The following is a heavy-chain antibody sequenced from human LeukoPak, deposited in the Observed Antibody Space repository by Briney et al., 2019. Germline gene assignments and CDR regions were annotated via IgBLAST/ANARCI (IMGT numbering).Heavy chain of an antibody. V-gene: IGHV3-30*03. CDR3: ARDLGYYGSGYFDY. J-gene: IGHJ4*02. CDR2: ISYDGSNK. Sequence: PGGSLRLSCAASGFTFSSYGMHWVRQAPGKGLEWVAVISYDGSNKYYADSVKGRFTISRDNSKNTLYLQMNSLRAEDTAVYYCARDLGYYGSGYFDYWGQGTLVTVSS. D-gene: IGHD3-10*01. CDR1: GFTFSSYG.